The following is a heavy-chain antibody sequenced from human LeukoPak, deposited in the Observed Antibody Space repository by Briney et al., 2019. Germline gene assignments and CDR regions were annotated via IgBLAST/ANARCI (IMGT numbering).Heavy chain of an antibody. CDR3: ARTYCTTSSCYEGYFDY. D-gene: IGHD2-2*01. CDR1: GYTFTGYY. V-gene: IGHV1-2*02. CDR2: INPNSGDT. Sequence: ASVKVSCMPSGYTFTGYYVHWVRQAPGQGLEWMGWINPNSGDTNYTQNLQGRVTMTRDTSFSTAYMELSRLRSDDTAVYYCARTYCTTSSCYEGYFDYWGQGTLVTVSS. J-gene: IGHJ4*02.